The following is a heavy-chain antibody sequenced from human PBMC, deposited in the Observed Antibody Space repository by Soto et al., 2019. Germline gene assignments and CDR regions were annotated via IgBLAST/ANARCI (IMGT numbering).Heavy chain of an antibody. V-gene: IGHV3-23*01. CDR1: GFTVSSYA. J-gene: IGHJ4*02. D-gene: IGHD6-13*01. CDR2: ISART. CDR3: AIRMYSTRWYYLDY. Sequence: GGSLRLSCAASGFTVSSYALNWVRQAPGKGRKGVSGISARTNNADSVKGRFTISRDTSKNTLYLQMNSLRAEDTAIYFCAIRMYSTRWYYLDYWGQGTLVTVSS.